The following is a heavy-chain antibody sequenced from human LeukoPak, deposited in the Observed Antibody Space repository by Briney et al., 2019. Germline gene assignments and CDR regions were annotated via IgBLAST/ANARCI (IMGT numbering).Heavy chain of an antibody. CDR1: GYTFTGYY. Sequence: ASVKVSCKASGYTFTGYYMHWVRQAPGQGLEWMGWINPNSGGTNYAQKFQGRVTMTRDTSISTAYMELSRLRSDDTAVYYCASQIYSGYVLGAFDIWGQGTMVTVSS. V-gene: IGHV1-2*02. J-gene: IGHJ3*02. CDR3: ASQIYSGYVLGAFDI. D-gene: IGHD5-12*01. CDR2: INPNSGGT.